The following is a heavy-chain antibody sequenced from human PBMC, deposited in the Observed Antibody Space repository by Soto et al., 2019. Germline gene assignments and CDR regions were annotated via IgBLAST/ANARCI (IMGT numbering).Heavy chain of an antibody. V-gene: IGHV3-73*01. Sequence: GGSLRLSCAASGSTFSGSAMHWVRQASGKGLEWVGRIRSKANSYATAYAASVKGRFTISRDDSKNTAYLQMNSLKTEDTAVYYCTGCSYYYDSSGYYSYYGMDVWGQGTTVTVSS. CDR1: GSTFSGSA. J-gene: IGHJ6*02. CDR2: IRSKANSYAT. D-gene: IGHD3-22*01. CDR3: TGCSYYYDSSGYYSYYGMDV.